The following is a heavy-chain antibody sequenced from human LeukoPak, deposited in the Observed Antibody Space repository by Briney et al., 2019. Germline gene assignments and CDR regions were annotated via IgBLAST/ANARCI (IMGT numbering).Heavy chain of an antibody. J-gene: IGHJ3*02. CDR3: ARDPEVAGPQAFDI. Sequence: GGSLRLSCTVSGFTFQTYSMNWVRQAPGKGLEWVSYISSSGSTMYYADSVKGRFTISRNNAKNSLYLQMNSLRAEDTAVYYCARDPEVAGPQAFDIWGQGTMVTVSS. V-gene: IGHV3-48*04. D-gene: IGHD6-19*01. CDR1: GFTFQTYS. CDR2: ISSSGSTM.